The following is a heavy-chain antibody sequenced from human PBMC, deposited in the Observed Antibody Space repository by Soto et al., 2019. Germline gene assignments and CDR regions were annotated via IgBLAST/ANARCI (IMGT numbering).Heavy chain of an antibody. CDR3: AIQAVVVAAHAFYI. V-gene: IGHV3-21*01. D-gene: IGHD2-15*01. CDR1: GFTFRSYS. Sequence: GGSLRLCCAASGFTFRSYSMSWVRQCPGKGLEWVSSISSSSSYIYYADSVKGRFTISRDNAKNSLYLQMNRLRAEDTAVSYCAIQAVVVAAHAFYIWGQGTMVTVS. CDR2: ISSSSSYI. J-gene: IGHJ3*02.